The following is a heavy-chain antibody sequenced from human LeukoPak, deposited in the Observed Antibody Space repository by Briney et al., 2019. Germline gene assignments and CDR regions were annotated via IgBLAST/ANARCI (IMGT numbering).Heavy chain of an antibody. D-gene: IGHD5-24*01. CDR1: GGTFSSYA. V-gene: IGHV1-46*01. J-gene: IGHJ4*02. CDR3: ARSVEMATITGY. Sequence: ASVKVSCKASGGTFSSYAISWVRQAPGQGLEWMGIINPSGGSTSYAQKFQGRVTMTRDTSTSTVYMELSSLRSEDTAVYYCARSVEMATITGYWGQGTLVTVSS. CDR2: INPSGGST.